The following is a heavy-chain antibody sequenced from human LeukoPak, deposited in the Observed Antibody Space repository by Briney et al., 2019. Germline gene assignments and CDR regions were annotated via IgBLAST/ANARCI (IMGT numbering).Heavy chain of an antibody. V-gene: IGHV3-21*01. CDR3: ARDSYYDILTGYTRDAFDI. D-gene: IGHD3-9*01. CDR2: ISSSSSYI. J-gene: IGHJ3*02. CDR1: GFTFSSYS. Sequence: GGSLRLSCAASGFTFSSYSMNWVRQAPGKGLEWVSSISSSSSYIYYADSVKGRFTISRDNAKNSLYLQMNSLRAEDTAVYYCARDSYYDILTGYTRDAFDIRGQGTMVTVSS.